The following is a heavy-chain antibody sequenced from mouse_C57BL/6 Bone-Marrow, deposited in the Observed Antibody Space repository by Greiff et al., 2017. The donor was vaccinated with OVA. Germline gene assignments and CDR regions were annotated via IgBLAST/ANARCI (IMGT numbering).Heavy chain of an antibody. CDR3: TDDGYYSYFDY. J-gene: IGHJ2*01. CDR1: GFTFSNYW. V-gene: IGHV6-3*01. Sequence: EVKLMESGGGLVQPGGSMKLSCVASGFTFSNYWMNWVRQSPEKGLEWVAQIRLKSGNYATHYAESVKGRFTISRDDSKSSVYLQMNNLRAEATCIYYCTDDGYYSYFDYWGQGTTLTVSS. CDR2: IRLKSGNYAT. D-gene: IGHD2-3*01.